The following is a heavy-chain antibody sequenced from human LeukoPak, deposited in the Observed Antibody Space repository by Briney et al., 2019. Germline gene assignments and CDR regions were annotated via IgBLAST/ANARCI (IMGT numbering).Heavy chain of an antibody. V-gene: IGHV5-51*01. CDR2: IYAGDSDT. D-gene: IGHD4-17*01. J-gene: IGHJ2*01. CDR1: GYRFSSYW. Sequence: GESLKISCKGSGYRFSSYWVGWVRQMPGKGLEWMGIIYAGDSDTRYSPSLQGQVTISADKSISTAYLQWSSLKASDTAMYYCARYTLGDYCDYAVRYCDLWGRGTLVTVSS. CDR3: ARYTLGDYCDYAVRYCDL.